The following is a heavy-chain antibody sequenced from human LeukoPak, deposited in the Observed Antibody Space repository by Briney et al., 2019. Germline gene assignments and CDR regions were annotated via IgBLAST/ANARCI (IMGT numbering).Heavy chain of an antibody. Sequence: ASAKVSCKASGYTFTGYYMHWVRQAPGQGLEWMGWINPNSGGTNYAQKFQGRVTMTRDTSISTAYMELSRLRSDDTAVYYCATPERGYSGYDFGSWGQGTLVTVSS. CDR3: ATPERGYSGYDFGS. V-gene: IGHV1-2*02. CDR2: INPNSGGT. J-gene: IGHJ4*02. D-gene: IGHD5-12*01. CDR1: GYTFTGYY.